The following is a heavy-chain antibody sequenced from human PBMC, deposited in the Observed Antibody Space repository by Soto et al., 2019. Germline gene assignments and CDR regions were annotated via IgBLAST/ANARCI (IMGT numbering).Heavy chain of an antibody. D-gene: IGHD3-3*01. J-gene: IGHJ6*02. CDR1: GYTFNSYG. CDR2: IIPIFGTA. Sequence: GASVKVSCKASGYTFNSYGISWVRQAPGQGLEWMGGIIPIFGTANYAQKFQGRVTITADESTSTGYMELSSLRSEDTAMYYCARGVTVFGVVVQYYYYGLDVWGQGTTVTVSS. CDR3: ARGVTVFGVVVQYYYYGLDV. V-gene: IGHV1-69*13.